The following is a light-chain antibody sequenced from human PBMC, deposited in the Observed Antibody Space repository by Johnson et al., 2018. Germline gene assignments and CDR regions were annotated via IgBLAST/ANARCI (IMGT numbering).Light chain of an antibody. CDR2: ENN. CDR1: SSNIGNNY. CDR3: GTWDSSLSAGNV. Sequence: QSVLTQPPSVSAAPGQKVTISCSGSSSNIGNNYVSWYQQLPGTAPKLLIYENNKRPSGIPDRFSGSKSGTSATLDITGLPTGAEADYYCGTWDSSLSAGNVFGTGTKVTVL. V-gene: IGLV1-51*02. J-gene: IGLJ1*01.